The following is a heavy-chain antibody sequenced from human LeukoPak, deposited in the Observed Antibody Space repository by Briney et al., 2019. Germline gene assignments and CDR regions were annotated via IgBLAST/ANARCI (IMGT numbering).Heavy chain of an antibody. CDR2: ISGSGGTT. V-gene: IGHV3-23*01. CDR3: AKVRDTYCSGGTCFYFDY. Sequence: GGSLRLSCAASGFTFSNHAMIWVRQAPGKGLEWVSAISGSGGTTYYADSVKGRFTISRDNSKNTLYLQLNSLRAEDTAVYYCAKVRDTYCSGGTCFYFDYWGQGTLVTVSS. CDR1: GFTFSNHA. D-gene: IGHD2-15*01. J-gene: IGHJ4*02.